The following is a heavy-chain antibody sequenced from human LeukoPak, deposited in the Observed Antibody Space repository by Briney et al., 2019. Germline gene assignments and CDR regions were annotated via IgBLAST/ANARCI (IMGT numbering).Heavy chain of an antibody. J-gene: IGHJ4*02. CDR2: ITASGTAM. V-gene: IGHV3-48*02. CDR3: ASSGSYRFDY. Sequence: GGSLRLSCAASGFTFSNYAMDWVRQAPGKGLEWVSHITASGTAMFYADSVKGRFTISRDNAKNSLYLQMNSLRDEDTAVYYCASSGSYRFDYWGQGTLVTVSS. D-gene: IGHD1-26*01. CDR1: GFTFSNYA.